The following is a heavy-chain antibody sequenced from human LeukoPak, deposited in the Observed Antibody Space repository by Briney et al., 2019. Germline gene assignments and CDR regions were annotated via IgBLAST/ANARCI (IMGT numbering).Heavy chain of an antibody. V-gene: IGHV4-34*01. Sequence: PSETLPLTCAVYGGSFSGYYWSWIRQPPGKGLEWIGEINHSGSTNYNPSLKSRVTISVDTSKNQFSLKLSSVTAADTAVYYCARGRGRAPTYYYYGMDVWGQGTTVTVSS. J-gene: IGHJ6*02. CDR3: ARGRGRAPTYYYYGMDV. D-gene: IGHD3/OR15-3a*01. CDR1: GGSFSGYY. CDR2: INHSGST.